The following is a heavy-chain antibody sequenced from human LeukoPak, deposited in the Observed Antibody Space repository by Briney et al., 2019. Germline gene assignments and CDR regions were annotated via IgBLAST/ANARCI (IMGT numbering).Heavy chain of an antibody. CDR1: GYTFTGYY. CDR3: ARGYCSGGSCIDTFDM. J-gene: IGHJ3*02. D-gene: IGHD2-15*01. Sequence: ASVKVSCKASGYTFTGYYMHWVRQAPGQGLEWMGWINPNSGGTNYAQKFQGRVTMTRDTSISTAYMELSRLRSDDTAVYYCARGYCSGGSCIDTFDMWGQGTMVTVSS. CDR2: INPNSGGT. V-gene: IGHV1-2*02.